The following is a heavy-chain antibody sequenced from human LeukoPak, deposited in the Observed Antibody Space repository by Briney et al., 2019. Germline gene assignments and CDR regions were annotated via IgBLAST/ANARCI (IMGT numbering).Heavy chain of an antibody. V-gene: IGHV5-10-1*01. D-gene: IGHD5-18*01. CDR2: IDPSDSYT. CDR3: ARQLKLYYYYGMDV. J-gene: IGHJ6*02. Sequence: GESLKISCKGSGYSFTSYWISWVRQMPGKGLEWMGRIDPSDSYTNYSTSFQGHVTISADKSISTAYLQWSSLKASDTAMYYCARQLKLYYYYGMDVWGQGTTVTVSS. CDR1: GYSFTSYW.